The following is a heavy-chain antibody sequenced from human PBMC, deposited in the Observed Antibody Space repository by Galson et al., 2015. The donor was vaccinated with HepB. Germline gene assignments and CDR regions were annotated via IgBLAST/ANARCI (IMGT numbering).Heavy chain of an antibody. CDR2: ITSNGGRT. D-gene: IGHD2-8*01. CDR1: GFSFTRYA. CDR3: AKDGIMVSNNPYQLHF. V-gene: IGHV3-23*01. Sequence: SLRLSCAASGFSFTRYAMTWVRQAPGKGLEWISSITSNGGRTSYTNSVKGRFTISSDNSRNTVVPQLSSLRPEDTAVYYCAKDGIMVSNNPYQLHFWGQGTLVSVSS. J-gene: IGHJ4*02.